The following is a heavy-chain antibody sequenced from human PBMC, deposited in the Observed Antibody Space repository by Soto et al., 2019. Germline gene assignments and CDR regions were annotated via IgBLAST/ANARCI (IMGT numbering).Heavy chain of an antibody. CDR1: GGSFSGYY. D-gene: IGHD6-6*01. J-gene: IGHJ5*02. V-gene: IGHV4-34*01. Sequence: SETLSLTCAVYGGSFSGYYWSWIRQPPGKGLEWIGEINHSGSTNYNPSLKSRVTISVDTSKNQFSLKLSSVTAADTAVYYCARVSAYSSSSLWFDPWGQGTLVTV. CDR2: INHSGST. CDR3: ARVSAYSSSSLWFDP.